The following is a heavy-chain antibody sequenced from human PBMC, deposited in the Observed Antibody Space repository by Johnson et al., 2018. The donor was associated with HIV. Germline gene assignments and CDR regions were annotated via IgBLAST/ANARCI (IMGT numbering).Heavy chain of an antibody. CDR1: GFTFSNYG. Sequence: QVQLVESGGGVVQPGRSLRLSCAASGFTFSNYGMHWVRQAPGKGLAWVAFLRYDGDITYYIDSVKGRFTISRDNSKNTLYLQMNSLRAEDTAVYHCAREGAWEVRPGAFDIWGQGTMVTVSS. CDR3: AREGAWEVRPGAFDI. J-gene: IGHJ3*02. CDR2: LRYDGDIT. D-gene: IGHD1-26*01. V-gene: IGHV3-33*08.